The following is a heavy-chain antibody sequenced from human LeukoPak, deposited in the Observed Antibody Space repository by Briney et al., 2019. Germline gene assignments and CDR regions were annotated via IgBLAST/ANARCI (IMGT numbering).Heavy chain of an antibody. CDR3: ARGDDSSSYNPFNY. Sequence: SETLSLTCTVSGGSISSGDYYWSWIRQPPGKVLEWIGYIYYSGSTYYNPSLKSRVTISVDTSKNQFSLKLSSVTAADTAVYYCARGDDSSSYNPFNYWGQGTLVTVPS. CDR2: IYYSGST. V-gene: IGHV4-30-4*01. CDR1: GGSISSGDYY. J-gene: IGHJ4*02. D-gene: IGHD3-22*01.